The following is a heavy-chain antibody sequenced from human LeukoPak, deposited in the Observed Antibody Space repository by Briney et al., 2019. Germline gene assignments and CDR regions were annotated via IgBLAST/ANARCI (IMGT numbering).Heavy chain of an antibody. CDR2: IIPILGIA. Sequence: SVKVSCKASGGTFSSYTISWVRQAPGQGLEWVGRIIPILGIANYAQKFQGRVTITADKSTSTAYMELSSLRSEDSAVYYCAKDRHYSDVWGSSNWGQGTLVTVSS. CDR1: GGTFSSYT. J-gene: IGHJ4*02. CDR3: AKDRHYSDVWGSSN. V-gene: IGHV1-69*02. D-gene: IGHD3-16*01.